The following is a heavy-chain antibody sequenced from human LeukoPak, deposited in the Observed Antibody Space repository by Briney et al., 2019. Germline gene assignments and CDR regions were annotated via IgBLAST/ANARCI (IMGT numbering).Heavy chain of an antibody. CDR1: GGTFSSYA. Sequence: ASVKVSCKASGGTFSSYAISWVRQAPGEGLEWMGRIIPILGIANYAQKFQGRVTITADKSTSTAYMELSSLRSEDTAVYYCARQWFGELLGSKYYYYGMDVWGQGTTVTVSS. CDR3: ARQWFGELLGSKYYYYGMDV. V-gene: IGHV1-69*04. J-gene: IGHJ6*02. CDR2: IIPILGIA. D-gene: IGHD3-10*01.